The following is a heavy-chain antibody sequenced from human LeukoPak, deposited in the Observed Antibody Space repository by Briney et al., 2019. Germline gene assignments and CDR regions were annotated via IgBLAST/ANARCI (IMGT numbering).Heavy chain of an antibody. CDR1: GGSLSSYY. J-gene: IGHJ4*02. CDR2: IFYSGNT. Sequence: SETLSLTCTASGGSLSSYYWSWLRQSPGKGLQWIGHIFYSGNTNYNPSLKSRVIISLDTSKNQFSLNLTSVTAADTALYYCARGPTRYYFDYWGQGTLVTVSS. V-gene: IGHV4-59*01. D-gene: IGHD1-1*01. CDR3: ARGPTRYYFDY.